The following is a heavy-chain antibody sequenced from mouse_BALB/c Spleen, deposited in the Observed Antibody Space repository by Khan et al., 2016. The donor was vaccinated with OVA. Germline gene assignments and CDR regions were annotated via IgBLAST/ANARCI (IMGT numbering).Heavy chain of an antibody. Sequence: QVQLQQAGAELMKPGASVKISCKATGYTFSSYWIEWIKQRPGHGLEWIGETLPGSGSTNYNEKFKGKATFTADASSNTAYMQLSSLTSEDSAVYYCAREVYGNYSFDYWGQGTTLTVSS. CDR2: TLPGSGST. CDR3: AREVYGNYSFDY. CDR1: GYTFSSYW. V-gene: IGHV1-9*01. J-gene: IGHJ2*01. D-gene: IGHD2-1*01.